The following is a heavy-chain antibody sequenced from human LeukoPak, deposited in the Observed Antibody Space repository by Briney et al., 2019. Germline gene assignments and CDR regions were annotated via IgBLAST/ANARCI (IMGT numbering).Heavy chain of an antibody. CDR3: AKDHDPRAYSAYDSYDY. Sequence: GGSLRLSCAASGFTFTTYAMSWVRQAPGKGLEWVSAISNTGDSTYHADSVKGRFTISRDNSKNTLFLQMNSLRAEDTAVYYCAKDHDPRAYSAYDSYDYWGQGTLVTVSS. V-gene: IGHV3-23*01. J-gene: IGHJ4*02. D-gene: IGHD5-12*01. CDR2: ISNTGDST. CDR1: GFTFTTYA.